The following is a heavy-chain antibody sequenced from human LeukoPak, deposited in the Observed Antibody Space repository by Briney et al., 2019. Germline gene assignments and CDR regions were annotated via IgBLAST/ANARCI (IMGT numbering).Heavy chain of an antibody. Sequence: KPSETLSLTCTVSGDSISSSSYYWGWIRQPPGKGLEWIGSIYYSGSTYYNPSLKSRVTISVDTSKNQFSLKLSSVTAADTAVYYCARRGSDYGGNSEDYWGQGTLVTVSS. CDR3: ARRGSDYGGNSEDY. D-gene: IGHD4-23*01. V-gene: IGHV4-39*01. CDR2: IYYSGST. CDR1: GDSISSSSYY. J-gene: IGHJ4*02.